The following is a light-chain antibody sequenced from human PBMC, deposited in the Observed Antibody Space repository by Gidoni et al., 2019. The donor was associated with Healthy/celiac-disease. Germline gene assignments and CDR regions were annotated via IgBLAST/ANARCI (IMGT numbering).Light chain of an antibody. CDR2: KAS. CDR3: QQYNSCSLA. CDR1: QSISSW. V-gene: IGKV1-5*03. Sequence: DRQITHSPSTLSASVGDRVTITCRASQSISSWLAWYQQKPGKAPKLLIYKASSLESGVPSRFSGSGSGTEFTLTISSLQPDDFATYYCQQYNSCSLAFXQXTRLEIK. J-gene: IGKJ5*01.